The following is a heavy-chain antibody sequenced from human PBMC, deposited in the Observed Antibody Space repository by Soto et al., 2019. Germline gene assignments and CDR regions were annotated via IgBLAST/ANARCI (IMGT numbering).Heavy chain of an antibody. CDR2: ISGSGGST. V-gene: IGHV3-23*01. D-gene: IGHD3-10*01. CDR3: ERDLRIARGSAPDS. J-gene: IGHJ4*02. CDR1: GFTFSSYA. Sequence: GGSLRLSCAASGFTFSSYAMSWVRQAPGKGLEWVSAISGSGGSTYYAESVKGRSTTSRDNSKNTLYLQMSSLRAEDTAVYYCERDLRIARGSAPDSWGQGTLVTVSS.